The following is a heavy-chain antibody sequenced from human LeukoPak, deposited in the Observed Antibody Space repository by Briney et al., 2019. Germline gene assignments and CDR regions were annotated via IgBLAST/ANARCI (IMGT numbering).Heavy chain of an antibody. CDR1: GGSISSSSYY. V-gene: IGHV4-61*05. Sequence: KPSETLSLTCTVSGGSISSSSYYWGWIRQPPGQGPEWIVYIYYSGITNYNPSLKSRVTITINTTKNQFSLKLSSVTAADTAVYYCASSYYYYGMDVWGQGTTVTVSS. CDR3: ASSYYYYGMDV. J-gene: IGHJ6*02. CDR2: IYYSGIT.